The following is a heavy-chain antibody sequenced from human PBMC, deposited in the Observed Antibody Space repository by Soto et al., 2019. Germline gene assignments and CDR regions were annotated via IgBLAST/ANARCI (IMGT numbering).Heavy chain of an antibody. D-gene: IGHD3-10*01. J-gene: IGHJ4*02. CDR3: ARANYYGSPGDFDY. CDR1: GFTFSSYS. V-gene: IGHV3-48*01. CDR2: ISSSSSTI. Sequence: EAQLVESGGGLVQPGGSLRLSCAASGFTFSSYSMNWVRQAPGKGLEWVSYISSSSSTIYYADSVKGRFTISRDNAKNSLYLQMNSLRAEDTAVYYCARANYYGSPGDFDYWGQGTLVTVSS.